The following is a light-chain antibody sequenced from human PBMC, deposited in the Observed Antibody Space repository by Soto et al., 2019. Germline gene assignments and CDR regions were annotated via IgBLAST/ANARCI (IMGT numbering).Light chain of an antibody. J-gene: IGLJ3*02. V-gene: IGLV4-60*02. Sequence: QPVLTQSSSASASLGSSVKLTCTLSSGHSSYIIAWHQQQPGKAPRYLMKLEGSGSYNKGSGAPDRSSDSSSGADRYLTISNLQFEDEDDYYCETWDSNTHTVFGGGTKLTVL. CDR1: SGHSSYI. CDR2: LEGSGSY. CDR3: ETWDSNTHTV.